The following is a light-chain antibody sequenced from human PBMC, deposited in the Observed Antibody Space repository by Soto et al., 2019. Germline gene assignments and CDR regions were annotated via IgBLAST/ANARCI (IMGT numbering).Light chain of an antibody. Sequence: DIQMTQSPSSLSASVGDRVTITCQASQDINNYLNWYQQKPGKAPKLLIFDAFKLDTGVPSRFSGGGSGTDFTFTITSLQPEDIATYFCQQYDSLPPSCGGGTRVEI. CDR1: QDINNY. CDR2: DAF. CDR3: QQYDSLPPS. J-gene: IGKJ4*01. V-gene: IGKV1-33*01.